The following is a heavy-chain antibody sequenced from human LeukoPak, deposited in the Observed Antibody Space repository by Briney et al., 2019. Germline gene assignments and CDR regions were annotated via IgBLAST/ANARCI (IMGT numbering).Heavy chain of an antibody. CDR2: IIPILGIA. CDR3: ARDESDSGSYYGY. CDR1: GGTFSSYA. J-gene: IGHJ4*02. Sequence: ASVKVSCKASGGTFSSYAISWVRQAPGQGLEWMGRIIPILGIANYAQKFQGRVTITADKSTSTAYMELSSLRSEDTAVYYCARDESDSGSYYGYWGQGTLVTVSS. V-gene: IGHV1-69*04. D-gene: IGHD1-26*01.